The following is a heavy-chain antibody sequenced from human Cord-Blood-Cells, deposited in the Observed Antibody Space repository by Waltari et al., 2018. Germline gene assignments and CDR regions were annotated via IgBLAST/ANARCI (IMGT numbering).Heavy chain of an antibody. CDR1: GFTFSSSG. D-gene: IGHD5-12*01. Sequence: QVQLVESGGGVVQPGRSLRLSCAASGFTFSSSGMHWVRQAPGKGLEWVAVISYDGSNKYYADSVKGRFTISRDNSKNMLYLQMNSLRAEDTAVYYCAKLISGYDGAFDIWGQGTMVTVSS. CDR3: AKLISGYDGAFDI. CDR2: ISYDGSNK. V-gene: IGHV3-30*18. J-gene: IGHJ3*02.